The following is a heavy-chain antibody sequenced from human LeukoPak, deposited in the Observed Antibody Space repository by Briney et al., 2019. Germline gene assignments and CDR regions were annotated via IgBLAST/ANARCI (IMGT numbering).Heavy chain of an antibody. D-gene: IGHD3-10*01. Sequence: SSETLSLPCAVYGGSFRGYYWSWIRQPPGKGLEWIGEINHSGSTNYNPSLKSRVTISVDTSKNQFSLKLNSLTAADTAVYYCARGSMVRGVIIPDWGQGSLVTVSS. CDR2: INHSGST. CDR3: ARGSMVRGVIIPD. CDR1: GGSFRGYY. J-gene: IGHJ4*02. V-gene: IGHV4-34*01.